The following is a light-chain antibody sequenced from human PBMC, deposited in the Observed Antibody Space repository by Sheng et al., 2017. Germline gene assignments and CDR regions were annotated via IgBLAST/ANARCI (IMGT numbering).Light chain of an antibody. Sequence: QSALTQPASVSESPGQSITISCTGTTSDIGGDFYVSWYQHHPGKAPKLLIYDVTKRPSGLSSRFSGSRSANTASLTISGLQAEDEADYYCSSYSTTGTVIFGGGTKLSLL. CDR2: DVT. CDR1: TSDIGGDFY. CDR3: SSYSTTGTVI. J-gene: IGLJ2*01. V-gene: IGLV2-14*03.